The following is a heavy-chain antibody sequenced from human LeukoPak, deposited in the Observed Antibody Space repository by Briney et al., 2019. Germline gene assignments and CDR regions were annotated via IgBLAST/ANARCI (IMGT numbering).Heavy chain of an antibody. J-gene: IGHJ4*02. D-gene: IGHD1-1*01. CDR2: MSGGGTTT. CDR1: GLSAYG. CDR3: AKTYDNLWYFDF. Sequence: GGSLRLSCAASGLSAYGMIWVRQAPGKGLEWVSAMSGGGTTTYYADSAKGRFIISQDNSKNTLYLQMNSLRAEDTAIYYCAKTYDNLWYFDFWGQGTLVTVSS. V-gene: IGHV3-23*01.